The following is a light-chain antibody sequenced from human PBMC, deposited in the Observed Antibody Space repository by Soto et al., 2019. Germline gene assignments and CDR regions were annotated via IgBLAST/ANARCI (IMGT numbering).Light chain of an antibody. Sequence: QSALSQPASVSGSPGQSIAISCTGSSSDVGSYNLVSWYQQRPGKAPKLMIYDAFRRPSGVSDRFSGSRSGNTASLTISGLQSEDEADYYCCAYAGSNTYVFGTGTKVTVL. V-gene: IGLV2-23*01. CDR3: CAYAGSNTYV. CDR2: DAF. CDR1: SSDVGSYNL. J-gene: IGLJ1*01.